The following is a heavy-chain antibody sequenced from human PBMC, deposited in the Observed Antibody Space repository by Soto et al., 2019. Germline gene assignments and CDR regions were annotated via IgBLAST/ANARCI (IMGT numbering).Heavy chain of an antibody. V-gene: IGHV1-18*01. J-gene: IGHJ4*02. CDR3: SRDRDDSLTGYYNDY. CDR1: GYTVTSYG. Sequence: ASVKVSCKASGYTVTSYGISLVRQAPVQVLELIVWIIAYNFNTNYSQKLQGRFTITTYTSTITSYIELRSLRSDDTSVYYCSRDRDDSLTGYYNDYWGQGTLVTVSS. D-gene: IGHD3-9*01. CDR2: IIAYNFNT.